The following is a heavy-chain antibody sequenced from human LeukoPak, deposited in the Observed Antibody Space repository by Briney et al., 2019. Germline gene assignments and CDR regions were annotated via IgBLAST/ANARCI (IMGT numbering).Heavy chain of an antibody. Sequence: SETLSLTCTVSGGSISSSSYYWGWIRQPPGKGLEWIGSIYYSGSTYYNPSLKSRVTISVDTSKNQFSLKLSSVTAADTAVYYCASRIAARPRGNWFDPWGQGTLVTVSS. J-gene: IGHJ5*02. CDR2: IYYSGST. CDR3: ASRIAARPRGNWFDP. CDR1: GGSISSSSYY. D-gene: IGHD6-6*01. V-gene: IGHV4-39*01.